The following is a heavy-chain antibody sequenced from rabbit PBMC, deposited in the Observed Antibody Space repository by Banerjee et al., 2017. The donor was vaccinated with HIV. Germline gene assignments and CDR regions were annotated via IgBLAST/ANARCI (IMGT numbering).Heavy chain of an antibody. J-gene: IGHJ3*01. D-gene: IGHD1-1*01. Sequence: QEQLVESGGGLVKPEGSLTLTCKASGFSFSEKEVMCWVRQAPGKGLEWIGCINTITGKTVYATWAKGRFTISRASSTTVFLQMTSLTAADTATYFCARDLPDIIGWNFGFWGQGTLVTVS. CDR2: INTITGKT. CDR1: GFSFSEKEV. V-gene: IGHV1S45*01. CDR3: ARDLPDIIGWNFGF.